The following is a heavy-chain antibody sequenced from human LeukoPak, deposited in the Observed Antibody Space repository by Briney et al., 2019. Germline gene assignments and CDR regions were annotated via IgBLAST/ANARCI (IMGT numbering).Heavy chain of an antibody. J-gene: IGHJ4*02. D-gene: IGHD3-22*01. CDR2: ISSTGGST. V-gene: IGHV3-64*01. CDR1: GFTFSSYA. CDR3: ARVTYYYDSSGYPDY. Sequence: GGSLRLSRAASGFTFSSYAMHWVRQAPGKGLEYVSAISSTGGSTYYANSVKGRFTISRDNSKNTLYLQMGSLRAEDMAVYYCARVTYYYDSSGYPDYWGQGTLVTVPS.